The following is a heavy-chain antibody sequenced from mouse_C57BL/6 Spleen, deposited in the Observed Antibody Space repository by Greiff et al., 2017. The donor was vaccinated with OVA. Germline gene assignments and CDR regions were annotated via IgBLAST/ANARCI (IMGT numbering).Heavy chain of an antibody. CDR2: IDPETGGT. D-gene: IGHD1-1*01. V-gene: IGHV1-15*01. J-gene: IGHJ2*01. Sequence: VQLQESGAELVRPGASVTLSCKASGYTFTDYEMHWVKQTPVHCLAWIGAIDPETGGTAYNQKFKGKAILTADKSSSTAYMELRSLTSEDSAVYYCTREGFTTVYDYWGQGTTLTVSS. CDR1: GYTFTDYE. CDR3: TREGFTTVYDY.